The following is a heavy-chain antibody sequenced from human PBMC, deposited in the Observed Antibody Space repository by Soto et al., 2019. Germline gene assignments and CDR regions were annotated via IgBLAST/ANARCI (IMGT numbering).Heavy chain of an antibody. CDR3: ARVSIATPGRGIDH. CDR2: IKEDGSVK. CDR1: GFTFSSSW. V-gene: IGHV3-7*05. J-gene: IGHJ5*02. D-gene: IGHD6-13*01. Sequence: PGGSLRLSCVASGFTFSSSWMRWARHVPGKGLEWVASIKEDGSVKYYVDSVKGRFTISRDNAKNTLYLQMNSLRAEDTAVYNCARVSIATPGRGIDHWGQGTLVTVSS.